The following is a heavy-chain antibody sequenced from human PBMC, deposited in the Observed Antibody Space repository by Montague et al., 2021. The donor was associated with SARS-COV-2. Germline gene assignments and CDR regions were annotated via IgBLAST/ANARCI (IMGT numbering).Heavy chain of an antibody. Sequence: SLRLSCAGSGFTFDSHAMSWVRQAPGKGLEWVAGISDGGTSTYYADSVKGRLIISRDNSKSTLYLQIHSLRAEDTAVYYCARDRNEMGLDFWGQGTLVTVSS. CDR2: ISDGGTST. D-gene: IGHD1-1*01. J-gene: IGHJ4*02. V-gene: IGHV3-23*01. CDR1: GFTFDSHA. CDR3: ARDRNEMGLDF.